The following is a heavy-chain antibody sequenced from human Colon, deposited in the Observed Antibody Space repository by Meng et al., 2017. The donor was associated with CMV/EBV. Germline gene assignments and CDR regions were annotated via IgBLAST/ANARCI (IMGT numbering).Heavy chain of an antibody. J-gene: IGHJ3*02. CDR1: GYTLTRNY. D-gene: IGHD1-1*01. CDR3: ARDNFAFDI. V-gene: IGHV1-46*01. Sequence: QGQLVQVGVEVKKPGASVKISCIASGYTLTRNYMQWGRPAHGQGLEWMGMIDPSDGSRSYAQKFQGRVTMTRDTSTNTVYMALSSLRSDDTAVYYCARDNFAFDIWGQGTMVTVSS. CDR2: IDPSDGSR.